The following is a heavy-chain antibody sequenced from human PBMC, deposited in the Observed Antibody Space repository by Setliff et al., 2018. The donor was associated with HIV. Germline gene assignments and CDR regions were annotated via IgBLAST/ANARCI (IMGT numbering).Heavy chain of an antibody. V-gene: IGHV4-39*01. Sequence: LSLTCTVSGGSISSYSYFWGWVRQPPGKGLEWIGYIYRSGSTYYYNPSLKSRVTMSVDTSKNQFSMKLSSVTAADTAVYYCARVQMAYAAFDVWGQGTMVTVSS. CDR3: ARVQMAYAAFDV. CDR2: IYRSGST. J-gene: IGHJ3*01. CDR1: GGSISSYSYF. D-gene: IGHD4-17*01.